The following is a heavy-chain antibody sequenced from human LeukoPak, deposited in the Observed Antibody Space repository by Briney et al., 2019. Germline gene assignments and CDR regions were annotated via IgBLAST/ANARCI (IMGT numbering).Heavy chain of an antibody. D-gene: IGHD6-13*01. CDR3: ARDLIAAAGTDHYYYGMDV. CDR2: TYYRSKWYN. Sequence: SQTLSLTCAISGDSVSSNSAAWNWIRQSPSKGLEWLGRTYYRSKWYNDYAVSVKSRITINPDTSKNQFSLQLKSVTHEDTAVYYCARDLIAAAGTDHYYYGMDVWGQGTTVTVSS. V-gene: IGHV6-1*01. CDR1: GDSVSSNSAA. J-gene: IGHJ6*02.